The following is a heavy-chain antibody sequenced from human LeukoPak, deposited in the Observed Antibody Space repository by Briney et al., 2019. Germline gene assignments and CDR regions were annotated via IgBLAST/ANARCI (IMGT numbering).Heavy chain of an antibody. CDR3: ARVYSPTVTTGVDY. J-gene: IGHJ4*02. D-gene: IGHD4-17*01. CDR2: ISAYNGNT. CDR1: GYTFTSYG. V-gene: IGHV1-18*01. Sequence: GASVKVSCKASGYTFTSYGISWVRQAPGQGLEWMGWISAYNGNTNYAQKLQGRVTMTTDTSTSTAYMELRSLRSDDTAVYYCARVYSPTVTTGVDYWGQGTLVTVSS.